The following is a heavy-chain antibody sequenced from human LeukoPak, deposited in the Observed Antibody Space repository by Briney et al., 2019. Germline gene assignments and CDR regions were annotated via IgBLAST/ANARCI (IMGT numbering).Heavy chain of an antibody. CDR2: IWYGGSNK. CDR1: GFTFSSYG. D-gene: IGHD5-18*01. V-gene: IGHV3-33*03. Sequence: GSLRPSCAASGFTFSSYGMHWVRQAPGKGLEWVAVIWYGGSNKYYADSVKGRFTISRDTAKNSLYLQMNSLRAEDTAVYCCARLRGYSYGLDYWGQGILVTVSS. J-gene: IGHJ4*02. CDR3: ARLRGYSYGLDY.